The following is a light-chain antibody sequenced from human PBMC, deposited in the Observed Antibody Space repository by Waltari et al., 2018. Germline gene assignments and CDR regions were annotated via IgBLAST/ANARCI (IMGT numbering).Light chain of an antibody. CDR2: GAS. V-gene: IGKV3-20*01. J-gene: IGKJ4*01. CDR1: QSVSSSF. CDR3: QQYGSSPKIT. Sequence: EIVLTQSPGTLSLSPGERATLSCRASQSVSSSFLAWYQQKPGQAPRLLIYGASIMATGIPDRFSGSGSGTDFTLTISRLEPEDFAVYYCQQYGSSPKITFGGGTKVEIK.